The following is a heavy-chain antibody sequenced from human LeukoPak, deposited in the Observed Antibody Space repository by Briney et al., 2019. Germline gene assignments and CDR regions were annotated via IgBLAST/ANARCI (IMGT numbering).Heavy chain of an antibody. D-gene: IGHD3-10*01. Sequence: ASVKVSCKASGYTFTSYAISWVRQAPGQGLEWMGGIIPIFGTANYAQKFQGRVTITADESTSTAYMELSSLRSEDTAVYYCARKITMVREFDPWGQGTLVTVSS. CDR1: GYTFTSYA. V-gene: IGHV1-69*13. CDR2: IIPIFGTA. CDR3: ARKITMVREFDP. J-gene: IGHJ5*02.